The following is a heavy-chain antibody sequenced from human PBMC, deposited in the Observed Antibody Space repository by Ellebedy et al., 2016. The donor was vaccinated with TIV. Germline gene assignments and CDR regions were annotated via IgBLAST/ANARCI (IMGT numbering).Heavy chain of an antibody. CDR3: AKGPQYQLLD. Sequence: GESLKISXAASGFTFTNHWMDWVRQAPGKGLEWVANINQDGSVKHYVDSVKGRFTISRDNSKNTLYLQMNSLRAEDTAMYYCAKGPQYQLLDWGQGTLVTVSS. CDR1: GFTFTNHW. J-gene: IGHJ4*02. V-gene: IGHV3-7*03. CDR2: INQDGSVK. D-gene: IGHD2-2*01.